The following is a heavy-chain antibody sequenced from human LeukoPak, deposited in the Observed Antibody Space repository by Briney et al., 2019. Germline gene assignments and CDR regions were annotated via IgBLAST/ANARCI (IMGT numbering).Heavy chain of an antibody. Sequence: ASVKVSCKASGGTFSSYAISWVRQAPGQGLEWMGGIIPIFGTANYAQKFQGRVTITADKSTSTAYMELSSLRSEDTAVYYCARARGGGYGSGSYYNRFDYWGQGTLVTVSS. D-gene: IGHD3-10*01. V-gene: IGHV1-69*06. CDR3: ARARGGGYGSGSYYNRFDY. CDR2: IIPIFGTA. J-gene: IGHJ4*02. CDR1: GGTFSSYA.